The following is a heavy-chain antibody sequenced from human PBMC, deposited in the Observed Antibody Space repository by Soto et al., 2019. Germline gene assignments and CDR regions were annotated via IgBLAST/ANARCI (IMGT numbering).Heavy chain of an antibody. V-gene: IGHV1-18*01. J-gene: IGHJ2*01. CDR2: ISAYNGNT. CDR3: AVYFDL. Sequence: XRQAPGQGLEWMGWISAYNGNTNYAQKLQGRVTMTTDTSTSTAYMELRSLRSDDTAVYYCAVYFDLWGRGTLVTVSS.